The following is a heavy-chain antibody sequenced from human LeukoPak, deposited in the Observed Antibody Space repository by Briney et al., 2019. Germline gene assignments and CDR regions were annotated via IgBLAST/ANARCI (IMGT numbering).Heavy chain of an antibody. D-gene: IGHD2-2*02. CDR1: GYTFTRYD. CDR3: ARGGLVVGPAAIRIYYYGMDV. CDR2: MNPKSGNT. Sequence: ASVKVSCKASGYTFTRYDLDWVRQATGPGLEWMGWMNPKSGNTGYAQKFQGRATMTRNTSISTAYMELSSLRSEDTAVYYCARGGLVVGPAAIRIYYYGMDVWGQGTTVTVSS. V-gene: IGHV1-8*01. J-gene: IGHJ6*02.